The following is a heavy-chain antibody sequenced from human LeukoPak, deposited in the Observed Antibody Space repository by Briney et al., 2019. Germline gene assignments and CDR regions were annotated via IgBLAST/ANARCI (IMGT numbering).Heavy chain of an antibody. CDR3: ASEYCSGGNCYFDY. D-gene: IGHD2-15*01. V-gene: IGHV5-51*01. CDR1: EYSFATYW. CDR2: IFPGDSDT. J-gene: IGHJ4*02. Sequence: GESLKISCKGSEYSFATYWIGWVRQMPGQGLEWLGIIFPGDSDTRYSPSFQGQVTISADKSISTAYLQWSSLKASDTAIYYCASEYCSGGNCYFDYWGQGTLVTVSS.